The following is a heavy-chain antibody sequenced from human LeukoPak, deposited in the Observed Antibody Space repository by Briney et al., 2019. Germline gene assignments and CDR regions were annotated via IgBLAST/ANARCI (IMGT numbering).Heavy chain of an antibody. CDR2: INAGNGNT. J-gene: IGHJ4*02. V-gene: IGHV1-3*01. Sequence: ASVKVSCKASGYTFTSYAVQWRRQAPGQRLELMGWINAGNGNTKYSQKFQGRVTITRDTSASTAYMELSSLRSEDTAVYYCARQGGGYDHFDYWGQGTLVTVSS. CDR1: GYTFTSYA. CDR3: ARQGGGYDHFDY. D-gene: IGHD5-12*01.